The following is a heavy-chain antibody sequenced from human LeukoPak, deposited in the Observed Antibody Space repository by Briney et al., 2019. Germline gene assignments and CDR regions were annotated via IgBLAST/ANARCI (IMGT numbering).Heavy chain of an antibody. CDR1: GFTFSSYW. CDR3: ARALYDFWSGYTLDY. Sequence: GGSLRLSCAASGFTFSSYWMHWVRQAPGKGLVWVSRINSDGSSTNYADPAKGRFTISRDNAKSTLYLQMNSLRAEDTAVYYCARALYDFWSGYTLDYWGQGTLVTVSS. V-gene: IGHV3-74*01. J-gene: IGHJ4*02. CDR2: INSDGSST. D-gene: IGHD3-3*01.